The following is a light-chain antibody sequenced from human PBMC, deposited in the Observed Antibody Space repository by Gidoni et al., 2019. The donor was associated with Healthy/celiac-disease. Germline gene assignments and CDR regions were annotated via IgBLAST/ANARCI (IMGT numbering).Light chain of an antibody. J-gene: IGLJ2*01. Sequence: SYELTQPPSVSVSPGQTARITCPGDALPKQYAYWYQQKPGQAPVLVIYKDSERPSGIPERFSGSSSGTTVTLTISGVRAEDEADYYCQSADSSGTYPVFGGGTKLTVL. CDR1: ALPKQY. CDR3: QSADSSGTYPV. V-gene: IGLV3-25*03. CDR2: KDS.